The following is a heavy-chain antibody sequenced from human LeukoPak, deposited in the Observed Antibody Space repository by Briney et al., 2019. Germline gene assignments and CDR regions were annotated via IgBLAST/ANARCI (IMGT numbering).Heavy chain of an antibody. J-gene: IGHJ4*02. Sequence: ASVKVSCKASGYTFTSYGISWVRQAPGQGLEWMGWISAYNGNTNHAQKLQGRVTMTTDTSTSTAYMELRSLRPDDTAVYYCASGCSSTSCDLTAFDYWGQGTLVTVSS. CDR2: ISAYNGNT. D-gene: IGHD2-2*01. CDR3: ASGCSSTSCDLTAFDY. V-gene: IGHV1-18*01. CDR1: GYTFTSYG.